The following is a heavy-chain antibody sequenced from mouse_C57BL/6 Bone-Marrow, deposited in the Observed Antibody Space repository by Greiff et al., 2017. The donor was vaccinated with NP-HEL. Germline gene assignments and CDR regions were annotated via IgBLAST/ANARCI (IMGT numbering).Heavy chain of an antibody. V-gene: IGHV1-69*01. CDR3: ASSGLRLYYAMDY. D-gene: IGHD2-2*01. Sequence: QVQLQQPGAELVMPGASVKLSCKASGYTFTSYWMHWVKQRPGQGLEWIGEIDPSDSYTNYNQKFKGKSTLTVDKSSSTAYMQLSSLTSEDSAVYYCASSGLRLYYAMDYWGQGTSVTVSS. J-gene: IGHJ4*01. CDR1: GYTFTSYW. CDR2: IDPSDSYT.